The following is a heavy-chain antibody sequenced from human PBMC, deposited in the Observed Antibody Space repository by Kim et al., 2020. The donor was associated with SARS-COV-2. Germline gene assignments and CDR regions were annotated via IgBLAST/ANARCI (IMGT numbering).Heavy chain of an antibody. CDR1: GYMFTSYG. J-gene: IGHJ4*02. V-gene: IGHV1-18*04. CDR2: ISARDGHA. D-gene: IGHD4-17*01. Sequence: ASVKVSCKACGYMFTSYGFSWVRQAPGQGLEWLGWISARDGHAKYGQKVQGRVVMTTDTSTNTGYMELWSLRSDDTAMYYCARGAYGDVSFDYWCQGTLVTVSS. CDR3: ARGAYGDVSFDY.